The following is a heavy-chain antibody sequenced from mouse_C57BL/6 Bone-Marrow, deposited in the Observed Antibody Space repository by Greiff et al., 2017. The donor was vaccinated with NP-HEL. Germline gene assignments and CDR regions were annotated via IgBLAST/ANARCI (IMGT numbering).Heavy chain of an antibody. CDR1: GYSFTSYY. D-gene: IGHD1-1*01. Sequence: QVQLQQSGPELVKPGASVKISCKASGYSFTSYYIHWVQQRPGQGLEWIGWIYPGSGNTKYNEKFKGKATLTADTASSTAYMQLSSLTSEDSAVYYCARLGYYGTPDWGQGTTLTVSA. J-gene: IGHJ2*01. CDR2: IYPGSGNT. V-gene: IGHV1-66*01. CDR3: ARLGYYGTPD.